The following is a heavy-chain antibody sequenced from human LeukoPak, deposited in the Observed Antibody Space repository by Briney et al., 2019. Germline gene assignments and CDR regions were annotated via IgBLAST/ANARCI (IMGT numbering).Heavy chain of an antibody. CDR2: IYHSGST. CDR1: GGSISSGGYS. V-gene: IGHV4-30-2*01. Sequence: SQTLSLTCAVSGGSISSGGYSWSWIRQPPGKGLEWIGYIYHSGSTYYNLSLKSRVTISVDRSKNQFSLKLSSVTAADTAVYYCARGIYDSSGYRESALNFDYWGQGTLVTVPS. CDR3: ARGIYDSSGYRESALNFDY. J-gene: IGHJ4*02. D-gene: IGHD3-22*01.